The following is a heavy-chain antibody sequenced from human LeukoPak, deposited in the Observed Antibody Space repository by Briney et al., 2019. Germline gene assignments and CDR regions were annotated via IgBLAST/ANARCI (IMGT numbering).Heavy chain of an antibody. CDR3: ARGYSTLTMIVSFRLRYYFDY. V-gene: IGHV1-8*01. J-gene: IGHJ4*02. CDR2: MNPNSGNT. D-gene: IGHD3-22*01. CDR1: GYTFTSYD. Sequence: ASVKVSCKASGYTFTSYDINWVRQATGQGLEWMGWMNPNSGNTGYAQKFQGRVTMTRNTSISTAYMELSSLRSEDTAVYYCARGYSTLTMIVSFRLRYYFDYWGQGTLVTVSS.